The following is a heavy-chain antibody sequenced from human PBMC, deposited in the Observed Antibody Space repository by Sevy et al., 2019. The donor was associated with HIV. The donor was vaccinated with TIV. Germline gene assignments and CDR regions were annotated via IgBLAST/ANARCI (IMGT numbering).Heavy chain of an antibody. Sequence: VGSLRLSCVASGFTFSRYSMNWVRQAPGKGLEWVSNIGTTGPTIYYADSVKGRFTISRDNAKNSLYLQMNSLRQEDTAVYNCARPCSGWFGFDSWGQGTLVTVSS. V-gene: IGHV3-48*02. CDR2: IGTTGPTI. J-gene: IGHJ4*02. CDR1: GFTFSRYS. CDR3: ARPCSGWFGFDS. D-gene: IGHD6-19*01.